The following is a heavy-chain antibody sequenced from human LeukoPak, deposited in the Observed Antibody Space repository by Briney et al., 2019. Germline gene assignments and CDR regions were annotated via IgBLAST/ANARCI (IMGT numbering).Heavy chain of an antibody. CDR2: INPSGGST. CDR1: GYTFTSYY. J-gene: IGHJ4*02. V-gene: IGHV1-46*01. Sequence: WASVKVSCKASGYTFTSYYIHWVRQAPGQGLEWMGIINPSGGSTSYAQKLQGRVTMTRDTSTSTVNLELSSLISDDTAMYFCAREGWEVFGSFDYWGQGTLVTVSS. CDR3: AREGWEVFGSFDY. D-gene: IGHD1-26*01.